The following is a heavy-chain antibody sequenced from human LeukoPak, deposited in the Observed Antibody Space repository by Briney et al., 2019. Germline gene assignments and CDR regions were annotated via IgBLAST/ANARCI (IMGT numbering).Heavy chain of an antibody. CDR1: RGTFSSYA. D-gene: IGHD6-13*01. CDR2: IIPIFGKA. J-gene: IGHJ4*02. CDR3: ARGSSWGY. V-gene: IGHV1-69*13. Sequence: SVKVSCKASRGTFSSYAISWVRQAPGQGLEWMGGIIPIFGKANYAQKFQGRGTITADESTSTAYMELSSLRSDDTAVYYCARGSSWGYWGQGTLVTVSS.